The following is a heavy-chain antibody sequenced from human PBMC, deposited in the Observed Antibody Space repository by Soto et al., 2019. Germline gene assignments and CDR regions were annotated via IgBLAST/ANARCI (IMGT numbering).Heavy chain of an antibody. Sequence: QVQLVQSGAEVKKPGASVKVSCKASGYTFTAYYIHWVRQAPGQGLEWVGWINHNTGDTNYAQRFQGRVSLTRDTSINTAYMELSRLRSDDTALYYWARDGHRSGDYWGQGALVTVSS. J-gene: IGHJ4*02. V-gene: IGHV1-2*02. D-gene: IGHD1-26*01. CDR1: GYTFTAYY. CDR2: INHNTGDT. CDR3: ARDGHRSGDY.